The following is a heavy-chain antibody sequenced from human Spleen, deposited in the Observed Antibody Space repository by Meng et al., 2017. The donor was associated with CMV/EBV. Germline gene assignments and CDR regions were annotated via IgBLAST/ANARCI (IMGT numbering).Heavy chain of an antibody. CDR3: ARGYNWNDGTWDY. CDR1: GSTFTGYY. V-gene: IGHV1-2*02. Sequence: ASGSTFTGYYMPWVRQAPGQGLEWMGWINPNSGGTNYAQKFQGRVTMTRDTSISTAYMELSRLRSDDTAVYYCARGYNWNDGTWDYWGQGTLVTVSS. CDR2: INPNSGGT. D-gene: IGHD1-1*01. J-gene: IGHJ4*02.